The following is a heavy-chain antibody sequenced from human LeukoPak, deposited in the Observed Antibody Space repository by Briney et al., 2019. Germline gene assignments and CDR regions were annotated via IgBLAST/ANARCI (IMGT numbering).Heavy chain of an antibody. J-gene: IGHJ4*02. Sequence: PGGSLRLSCAASGFTFSSYAMSWVRQAPGEGLEWVSAISGSGGSTYYADSVKGRFTISRDNSKNTLYLQMNSLRAEDTAVYYCAKVNYYDSSGSPDFDYWGQGTLVTVSS. D-gene: IGHD3-22*01. V-gene: IGHV3-23*01. CDR2: ISGSGGST. CDR1: GFTFSSYA. CDR3: AKVNYYDSSGSPDFDY.